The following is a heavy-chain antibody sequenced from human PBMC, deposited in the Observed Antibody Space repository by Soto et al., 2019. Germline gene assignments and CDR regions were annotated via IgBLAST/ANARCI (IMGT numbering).Heavy chain of an antibody. CDR2: IIPIFGTA. J-gene: IGHJ4*02. Sequence: SVKVSCKASGGTFSSSAISWVRQAPGQGLEWMGGIIPIFGTANYAQKFQGRVTITADESTSTAYMELSSLRSEDTAVYYCARANKYSSGWPISRGYFDYWGQGTLVTVSS. CDR1: GGTFSSSA. V-gene: IGHV1-69*13. CDR3: ARANKYSSGWPISRGYFDY. D-gene: IGHD6-19*01.